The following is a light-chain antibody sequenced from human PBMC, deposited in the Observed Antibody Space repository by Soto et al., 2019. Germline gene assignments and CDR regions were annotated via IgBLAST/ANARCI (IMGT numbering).Light chain of an antibody. CDR2: DVT. Sequence: QSALTQPASVSGSPGQSITISCTGTRRDVGGYNYVSWYQQYPGKSPKLLIYDVTHRPSGVSNRFSGSKSGNTASLTISGLQAEDEADYYCSSYTISNTLPFVFGTGTKVTVL. CDR3: SSYTISNTLPFV. V-gene: IGLV2-14*03. J-gene: IGLJ1*01. CDR1: RRDVGGYNY.